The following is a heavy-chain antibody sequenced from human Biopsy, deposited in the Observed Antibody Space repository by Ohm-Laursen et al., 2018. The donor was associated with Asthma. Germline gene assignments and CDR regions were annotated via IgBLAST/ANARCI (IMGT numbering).Heavy chain of an antibody. CDR2: INAANGNT. CDR3: ARTYFDFLTGQVHDAFAV. D-gene: IGHD3-9*01. V-gene: IGHV1-3*01. Sequence: GASVKVSCKASGCTFINYAIHWVRQAPGHSLEWMGWINAANGNTKYSQKFQGRLTISRDTSASTAYMDLSSLRSEDTAVYYCARTYFDFLTGQVHDAFAVWGQGTMVTVSS. J-gene: IGHJ3*01. CDR1: GCTFINYA.